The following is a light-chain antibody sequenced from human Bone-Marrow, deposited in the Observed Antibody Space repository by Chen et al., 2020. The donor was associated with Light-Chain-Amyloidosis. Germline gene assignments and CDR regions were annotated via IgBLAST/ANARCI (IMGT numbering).Light chain of an antibody. CDR2: EAS. J-gene: IGKJ2*04. Sequence: DIQMTQSPSTLSASVGDRVTITCRASQSISTRLAWYQQKPGNAPKLLIYEASNLETGVPSRFSGSGSGTEFTLTISSLQPDDFATYYCQQYNSYRCSFGQGTKLEIK. V-gene: IGKV1-5*03. CDR1: QSISTR. CDR3: QQYNSYRCS.